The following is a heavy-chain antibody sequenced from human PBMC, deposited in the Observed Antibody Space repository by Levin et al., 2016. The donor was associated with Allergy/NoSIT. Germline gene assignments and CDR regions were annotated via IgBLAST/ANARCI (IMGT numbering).Heavy chain of an antibody. CDR3: IRQTCGAECKYPDN. CDR2: IRGNADRDAT. V-gene: IGHV3-73*01. J-gene: IGHJ4*02. Sequence: GGSLRLSCADSGFTFSDSDIHWVRQASGRGLEWVGRIRGNADRDATAYAASVEGRFIISREDSKNTAYLQMNSLKSEDTAVYYCIRQTCGAECKYPDNWGQGTLVTVSS. D-gene: IGHD2-21*01. CDR1: GFTFSDSD.